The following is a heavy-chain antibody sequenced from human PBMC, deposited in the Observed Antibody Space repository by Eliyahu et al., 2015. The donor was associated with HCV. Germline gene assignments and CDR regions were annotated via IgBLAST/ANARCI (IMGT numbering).Heavy chain of an antibody. CDR1: GFSLSAGGVG. CDR3: AHTNGDGYFDX. J-gene: IGHJ4*02. CDR2: IYWDDTE. V-gene: IGHV2-5*02. D-gene: IGHD7-27*01. Sequence: QITLKESGPTLVYPPQTLTLTCTFSGFSLSAGGVGVGWIRQPPGKAXEWLALIYWDDTERYRPSLRRRLTITKDTSKXQVVLKMTNLDPADTATYXCAHTNGDGYFDXWGQGTLVTVSS.